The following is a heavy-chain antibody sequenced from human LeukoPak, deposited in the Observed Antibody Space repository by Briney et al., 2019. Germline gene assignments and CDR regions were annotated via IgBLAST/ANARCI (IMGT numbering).Heavy chain of an antibody. Sequence: GGSLRVSCAASGFTLSRNRMHWVRQAPGKGGGWVSRINSDRSSTSYTDSVKSRFTTSRDNAKNTLYLQMSSLRAEDTAVYYCARAYSGSYYDYWGQGTLVTVSS. CDR3: ARAYSGSYYDY. CDR2: INSDRSST. D-gene: IGHD1-26*01. J-gene: IGHJ4*02. CDR1: GFTLSRNR. V-gene: IGHV3-74*01.